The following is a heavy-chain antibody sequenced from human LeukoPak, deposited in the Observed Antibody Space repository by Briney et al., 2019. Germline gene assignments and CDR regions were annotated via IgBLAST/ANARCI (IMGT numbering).Heavy chain of an antibody. CDR1: GYSVTSYG. J-gene: IGHJ4*02. V-gene: IGHV1-18*01. CDR3: AREASVPNYDSSGYYYSTPFDY. D-gene: IGHD3-22*01. Sequence: ASVKVSCKASGYSVTSYGISWVRQAHGQGLEWVGWMSAYNGNTNYAQKLQGRVTMTTDTFTSTAYMELRRLRSDDTAVYYCAREASVPNYDSSGYYYSTPFDYWGQGTLVTVSS. CDR2: MSAYNGNT.